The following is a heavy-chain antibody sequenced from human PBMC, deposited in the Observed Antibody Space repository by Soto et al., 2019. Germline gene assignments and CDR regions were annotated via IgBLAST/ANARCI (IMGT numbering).Heavy chain of an antibody. CDR1: GGTFSSYA. J-gene: IGHJ6*02. CDR3: ACRPSISTYYDFWSGYYTHHYYYYYGMDV. CDR2: IIPIFGTA. Sequence: ASVKVSCKASGGTFSSYAISWVRQAPGQGLEWMGGIIPIFGTANYAQKFQGRVTITADKSTSTAYMELSSLRSEDTAVYYCACRPSISTYYDFWSGYYTHHYYYYYGMDVWGQGTTVTVSS. D-gene: IGHD3-3*01. V-gene: IGHV1-69*06.